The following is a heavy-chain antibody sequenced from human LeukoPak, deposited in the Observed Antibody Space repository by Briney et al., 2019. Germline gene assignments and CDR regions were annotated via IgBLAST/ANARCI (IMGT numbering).Heavy chain of an antibody. D-gene: IGHD6-25*01. CDR1: GFSISNNNY. Sequence: SETLSLTCIVSGFSISNNNYWGWIRPSPGKGLEWMGSIHHSGNRFESGSTHYNPSLRGQFTVYADPAKNQFSLTLSSVTAADTAVYFCARNASSGFFNDWGQGTLVTVS. V-gene: IGHV4-38-2*02. CDR2: IHHSGNRFESGST. J-gene: IGHJ1*01. CDR3: ARNASSGFFND.